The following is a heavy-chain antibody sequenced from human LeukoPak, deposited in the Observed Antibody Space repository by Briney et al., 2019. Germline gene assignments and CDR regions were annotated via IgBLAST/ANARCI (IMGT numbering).Heavy chain of an antibody. CDR1: GFTFSSYA. J-gene: IGHJ4*02. V-gene: IGHV3-23*01. CDR2: ISGSGGST. D-gene: IGHD3-9*01. Sequence: GGSLRLSCAASGFTFSSYAMSWVRQAPGKGLEWVSAISGSGGSTYYADSVEGRFTISRDNSKNTLYLQMNSLRAEDTAVYYCAKEGPEYYDILTGYYIDYWGQGTLVTVSS. CDR3: AKEGPEYYDILTGYYIDY.